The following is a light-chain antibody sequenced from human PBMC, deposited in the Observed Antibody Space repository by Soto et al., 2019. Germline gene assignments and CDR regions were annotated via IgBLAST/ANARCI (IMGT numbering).Light chain of an antibody. CDR1: QSVSSN. Sequence: EIVMTQSPATLSVSPGERATLSCRASQSVSSNLAWYQKKPGQAPRLLIYGASTRATGIPARFSGSGSGTEFTRTISSLQSEDFAVYYCQQYNNWPPLTFGGGTKVEIK. J-gene: IGKJ4*01. CDR2: GAS. CDR3: QQYNNWPPLT. V-gene: IGKV3-15*01.